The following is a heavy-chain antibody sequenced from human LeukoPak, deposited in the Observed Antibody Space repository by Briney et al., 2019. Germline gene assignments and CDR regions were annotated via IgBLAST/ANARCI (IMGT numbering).Heavy chain of an antibody. CDR3: ARDLGSEVGATTLFDY. Sequence: SETLSLTCTVSGGSISSSSYYWGWIRQPPGKGLEWIGSIYYSGSTYYNPSLKSRVTISVDTSKNQFSLKLSSVTAADTAVYYCARDLGSEVGATTLFDYWGQGTLVTVSS. V-gene: IGHV4-39*07. J-gene: IGHJ4*02. CDR2: IYYSGST. D-gene: IGHD1-26*01. CDR1: GGSISSSSYY.